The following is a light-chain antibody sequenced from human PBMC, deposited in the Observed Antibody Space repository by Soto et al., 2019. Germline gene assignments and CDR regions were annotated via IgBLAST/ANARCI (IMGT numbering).Light chain of an antibody. Sequence: QSVLTQPASVSGSPGQSITISCTGTSSDVGGYNYVSWYQHHPGKAPKLLIYEDSKRPSGVSNRFSGSKSGNTASLTISGLQTEDEADYYCCSYAGSSTWVFGGGTKVTVL. J-gene: IGLJ3*02. V-gene: IGLV2-23*01. CDR3: CSYAGSSTWV. CDR2: EDS. CDR1: SSDVGGYNY.